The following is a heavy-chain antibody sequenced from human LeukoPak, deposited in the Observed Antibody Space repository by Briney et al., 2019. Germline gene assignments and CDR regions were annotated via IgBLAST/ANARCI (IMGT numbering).Heavy chain of an antibody. D-gene: IGHD1-1*01. CDR1: GFTFNNYA. J-gene: IGHJ4*02. Sequence: GGSLRLSCAASGFTFNNYAMNWVRQAPGKGLEWVSVINDSGGSTFYAGSVKGRFSISRDNSNLYLQMSSLRAEDTAVYYCARSLKWNLVGFDYWGQGTLVTVSS. V-gene: IGHV3-23*01. CDR3: ARSLKWNLVGFDY. CDR2: INDSGGST.